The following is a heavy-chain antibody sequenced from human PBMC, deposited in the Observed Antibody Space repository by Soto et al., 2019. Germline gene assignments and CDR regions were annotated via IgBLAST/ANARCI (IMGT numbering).Heavy chain of an antibody. J-gene: IGHJ5*02. CDR3: ARDGSLTTVTTLGWFDP. Sequence: GGSLRLSCAASGFTFSSYGMHWVRQAPGKGLEWVAVIWYDGSNKYYADSVKGRFTISRDNSKNTLYLQMNSLRAEDTAVYYCARDGSLTTVTTLGWFDPWGQGTLVTVSS. V-gene: IGHV3-33*01. CDR2: IWYDGSNK. D-gene: IGHD4-17*01. CDR1: GFTFSSYG.